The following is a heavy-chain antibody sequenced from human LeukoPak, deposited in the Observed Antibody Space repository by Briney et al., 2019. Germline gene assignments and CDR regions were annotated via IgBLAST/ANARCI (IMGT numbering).Heavy chain of an antibody. J-gene: IGHJ6*03. V-gene: IGHV4-34*01. D-gene: IGHD1-1*01. CDR3: ARGRLGTGTPRPSYYYYYMDV. Sequence: SETLSLTCAVYGGSFSGYYWSWIRQPPGKGLEWIGEINHSGSTNYNPSLKSRVTISVDTSKNQFSLKLGSVTAADTAVYYCARGRLGTGTPRPSYYYYYMDVWGKGTTVTVSS. CDR1: GGSFSGYY. CDR2: INHSGST.